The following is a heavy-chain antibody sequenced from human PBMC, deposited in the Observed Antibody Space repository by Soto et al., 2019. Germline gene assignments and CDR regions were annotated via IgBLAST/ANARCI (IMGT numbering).Heavy chain of an antibody. CDR2: ISAYNGRT. V-gene: IGHV1-18*01. Sequence: ASVKVSCKASGYTFTISGISWVRQAPGQGLEWLGWISAYNGRTDYAHNLKGRVTMTTDTSTSTGYMELRSLRSDDTAVYYYTRVPDRGDRLGRSDYWGQGTRVTVSS. CDR3: TRVPDRGDRLGRSDY. J-gene: IGHJ4*02. D-gene: IGHD3-16*01. CDR1: GYTFTISG.